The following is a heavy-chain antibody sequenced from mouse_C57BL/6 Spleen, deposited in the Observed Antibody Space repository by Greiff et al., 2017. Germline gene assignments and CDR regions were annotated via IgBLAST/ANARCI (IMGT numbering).Heavy chain of an antibody. CDR2: IDPSDSYT. D-gene: IGHD2-12*01. V-gene: IGHV1-59*01. CDR1: GYTFTSYW. CDR3: ARKWVLYPYFDV. Sequence: QVQLQQPGAELVRPGTSVKLSCKASGYTFTSYWMHWVKQRPGQGLEWIGVIDPSDSYTNYNQKFKGKATLTVDTSSSTAYMQLSSLTSEDSAVYYCARKWVLYPYFDVWGTGTTVTVSS. J-gene: IGHJ1*03.